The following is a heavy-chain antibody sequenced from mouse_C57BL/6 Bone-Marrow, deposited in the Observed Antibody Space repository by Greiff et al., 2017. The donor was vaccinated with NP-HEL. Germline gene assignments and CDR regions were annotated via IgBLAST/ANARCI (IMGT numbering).Heavy chain of an antibody. V-gene: IGHV5-6*01. CDR2: ISSGGSYT. Sequence: DVQLVESGGDLVKPGGSLKLSCAASGFTFSSYGMSWVRQTPDKRLEWVATISSGGSYTYYPDSVKGRFTISRDNAKNTLYLQMSSLKSEDTAMYYCARQGGSRTFAYWGQGTLVTVSA. CDR3: ARQGGSRTFAY. J-gene: IGHJ3*01. CDR1: GFTFSSYG.